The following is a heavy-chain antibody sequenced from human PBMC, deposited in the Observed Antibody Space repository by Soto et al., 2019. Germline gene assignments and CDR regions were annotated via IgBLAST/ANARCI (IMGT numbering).Heavy chain of an antibody. CDR2: VSASGGGT. D-gene: IGHD2-2*01. CDR1: GFSFISYA. CDR3: AKSSSRDHYYAMDV. J-gene: IGHJ6*02. Sequence: GALRLSCAASGFSFISYAMNWVRQAPGKGLEWVAGVSASGGGTSYADSVKGRFTISRDNSKDTLYLQMNSLRAEDTAVYYCAKSSSRDHYYAMDVWGQGTTVTVSS. V-gene: IGHV3-23*01.